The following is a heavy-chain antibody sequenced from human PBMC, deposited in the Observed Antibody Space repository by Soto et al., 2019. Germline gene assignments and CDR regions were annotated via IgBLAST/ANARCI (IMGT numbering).Heavy chain of an antibody. J-gene: IGHJ6*02. CDR2: ISSSSSTI. V-gene: IGHV3-48*02. CDR3: GRDRTGTVTDYYYYYGMDV. CDR1: GFTFSSYS. D-gene: IGHD1-1*01. Sequence: AGGSLRLSCAASGFTFSSYSMNWVRQAPGKGLDWVSYISSSSSTIYYADSVKGRFTISRDNAKNSLYLQMNSLRDEDTAVYYCGRDRTGTVTDYYYYYGMDVWGQGXTVTVSS.